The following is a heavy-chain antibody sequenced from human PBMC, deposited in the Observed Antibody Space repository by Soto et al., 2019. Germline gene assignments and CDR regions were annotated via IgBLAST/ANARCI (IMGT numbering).Heavy chain of an antibody. V-gene: IGHV4-31*03. Sequence: QVQLQESGPGLVKPSQTLSLTCTVSGGSISSGGYYWSWIRQHPGKGLEWIGYIYYSGSTYYHPSLKSRVTIAVDTSKNQFSLKLSSVTAADTAVYYCASLHYYDSSGYYFNWFDPWGQGTLVTVSS. D-gene: IGHD3-22*01. CDR1: GGSISSGGYY. J-gene: IGHJ5*02. CDR2: IYYSGST. CDR3: ASLHYYDSSGYYFNWFDP.